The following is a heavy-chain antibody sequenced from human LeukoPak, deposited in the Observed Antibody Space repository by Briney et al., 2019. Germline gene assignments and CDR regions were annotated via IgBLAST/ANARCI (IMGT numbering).Heavy chain of an antibody. D-gene: IGHD5-12*01. CDR2: IRQDGSET. CDR1: GFSFSDYD. V-gene: IGHV3-7*03. Sequence: GGSLRLSCVASGFSFSDYDMYWVRQAPGKGLEWVAIIRQDGSETHYVDSVRGRFTVSRDNAKNSLHLQMNSLRDEDTAVYFCVGGIGWLQDHWGQGTLVTVSS. CDR3: VGGIGWLQDH. J-gene: IGHJ4*02.